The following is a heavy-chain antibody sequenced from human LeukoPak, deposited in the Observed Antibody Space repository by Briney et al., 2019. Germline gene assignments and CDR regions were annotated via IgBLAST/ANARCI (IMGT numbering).Heavy chain of an antibody. CDR3: ATDLLSSGYYYGNDY. V-gene: IGHV1-24*01. Sequence: ASVKVSSKVSGYTLTELSMHWVRQAPGKGLEWMGGFDPEDGETIYAQKFQGRVTMTEDTSTDTAYMELSSLRSEDTAVYYCATDLLSSGYYYGNDYWGQGTLVTVSS. CDR2: FDPEDGET. D-gene: IGHD3-22*01. J-gene: IGHJ4*02. CDR1: GYTLTELS.